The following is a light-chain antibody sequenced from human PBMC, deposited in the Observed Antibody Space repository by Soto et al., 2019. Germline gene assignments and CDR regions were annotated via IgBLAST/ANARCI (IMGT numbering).Light chain of an antibody. J-gene: IGKJ1*01. CDR1: QSISRW. CDR3: QQYNSYSWT. Sequence: DIQMTQSPSTLSASVGNIFTITCRASQSISRWLAWYQQKQGQAPKLLIYDASSLESGVPSRLRGSGYATEFTITISSMKNDDFETYYCQQYNSYSWTFGQGTQVDI. CDR2: DAS. V-gene: IGKV1-5*01.